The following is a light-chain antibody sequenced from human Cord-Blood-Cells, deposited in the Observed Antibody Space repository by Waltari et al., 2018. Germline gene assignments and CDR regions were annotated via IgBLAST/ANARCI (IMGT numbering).Light chain of an antibody. CDR3: QKYNSAPLT. Sequence: DIQMTQSQSSLSASVGDRVTITCRASQGISNYLAWYQQKPGKVPKLLIYASSTLQSGVPSRFSGRGARTDFTLTSSSLHPEDVATYYCQKYNSAPLTFGGGTKVEIK. V-gene: IGKV1-27*01. CDR2: ASS. CDR1: QGISNY. J-gene: IGKJ4*01.